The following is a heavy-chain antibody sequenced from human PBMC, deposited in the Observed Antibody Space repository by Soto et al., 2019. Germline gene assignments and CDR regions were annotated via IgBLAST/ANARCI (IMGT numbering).Heavy chain of an antibody. J-gene: IGHJ5*02. CDR2: IYYSGST. CDR3: ARHIANWGSNWFDP. V-gene: IGHV4-39*01. Sequence: LSLTCTVSGGSISSSSYYWGWIRQPPGKGLEWIGSIYYSGSTYYNPSLKSRVTISVDTSKNQFSLKLSSVTAADTAVYYCARHIANWGSNWFDPWGQGTLVTVSS. D-gene: IGHD7-27*01. CDR1: GGSISSSSYY.